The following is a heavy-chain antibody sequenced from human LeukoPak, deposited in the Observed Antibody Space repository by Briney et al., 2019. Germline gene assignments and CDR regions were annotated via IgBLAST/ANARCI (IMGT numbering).Heavy chain of an antibody. Sequence: ASVKGSCKASGYTFTNCAMNWVRQAPGQGLEWMGWLNTNTGNATYAQGFTGRFVFSLDTSVSTAYLQISSLKAEDTAMYYCARERRSSSPGEQQLVRAFDIWGQGTMVTVSS. J-gene: IGHJ3*02. CDR1: GYTFTNCA. D-gene: IGHD6-13*01. CDR2: LNTNTGNA. CDR3: ARERRSSSPGEQQLVRAFDI. V-gene: IGHV7-4-1*02.